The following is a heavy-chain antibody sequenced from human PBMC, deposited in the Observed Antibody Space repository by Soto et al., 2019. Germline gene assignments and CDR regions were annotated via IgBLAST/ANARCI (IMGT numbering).Heavy chain of an antibody. D-gene: IGHD3-22*01. CDR3: ARDEGGQMYYYDNGGYGEYFQH. CDR1: GYTFTSYA. CDR2: INTGNGNT. Sequence: GASVKVSCKASGYTFTSYAMHWVRQAPGQRLEWMGWINTGNGNTKYSQKFQGGVTITRDTSASTAYMELSSLRSEDTAVYYCARDEGGQMYYYDNGGYGEYFQHWGQGTLVTVSS. V-gene: IGHV1-3*04. J-gene: IGHJ1*01.